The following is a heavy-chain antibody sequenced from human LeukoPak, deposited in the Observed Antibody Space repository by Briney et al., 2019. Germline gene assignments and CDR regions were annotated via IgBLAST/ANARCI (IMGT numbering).Heavy chain of an antibody. V-gene: IGHV4-59*01. CDR3: ARSIASSNFDY. CDR2: IYYSGST. Sequence: SETLSLTRTVSGGSISSYYWSCIRDPPGKGLEWIGYIYYSGSTNYNPSLKSRVTISVDTSKNQFSLKLSSVTSADTAVYFGARSIASSNFDYWGQGTLVTVSS. CDR1: GGSISSYY. D-gene: IGHD6-6*01. J-gene: IGHJ4*02.